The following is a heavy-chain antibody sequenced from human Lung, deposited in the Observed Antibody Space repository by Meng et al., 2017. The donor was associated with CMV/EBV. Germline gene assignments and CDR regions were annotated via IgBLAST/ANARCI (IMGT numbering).Heavy chain of an antibody. J-gene: IGHJ5*01. D-gene: IGHD3-10*01. V-gene: IGHV3-53*01. CDR2: LYPSGAT. CDR3: ARDQGALWFGKFDS. Sequence: SCAASGLTVSRNYMNWVRQAPGKGLEWVSVLYPSGATFYADSVKGRFTISRDSSKNTLYLQMNSLRLDDTAVYYCARDQGALWFGKFDSWCQGTMVTVSS. CDR1: GLTVSRNY.